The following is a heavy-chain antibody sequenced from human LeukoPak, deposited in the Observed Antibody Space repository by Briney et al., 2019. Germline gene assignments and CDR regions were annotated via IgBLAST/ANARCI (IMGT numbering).Heavy chain of an antibody. CDR3: GGCYYYYYGMDV. CDR2: IYSGGST. Sequence: PGGSLRFSCAASGFTVSSNYMSWVRQAPGKGLEWVSVIYSGGSTYYADSVKGSFTISRDNSKNTLYLQMNSLRAEDTAVYYCGGCYYYYYGMDVWGQGTTVTVSS. J-gene: IGHJ6*02. D-gene: IGHD2-15*01. V-gene: IGHV3-66*01. CDR1: GFTVSSNY.